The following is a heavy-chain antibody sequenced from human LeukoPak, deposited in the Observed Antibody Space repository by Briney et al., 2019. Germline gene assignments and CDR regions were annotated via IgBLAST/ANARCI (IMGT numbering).Heavy chain of an antibody. D-gene: IGHD6-19*01. V-gene: IGHV3-21*01. CDR2: ISSSSSYI. CDR1: GFTFSSYS. Sequence: GGSLRLSCAASGFTFSSYSMNWVRQAPGKGLEWVSSISSSSSYIYYADSVKGRFTISRDNAKNSLYLQMNSLRAEDTAVYYCARAAYSSGWYHFDYWGQGTLVTVSS. CDR3: ARAAYSSGWYHFDY. J-gene: IGHJ4*02.